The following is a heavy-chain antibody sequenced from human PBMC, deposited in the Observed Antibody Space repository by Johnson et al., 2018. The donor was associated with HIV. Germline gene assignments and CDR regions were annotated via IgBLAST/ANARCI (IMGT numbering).Heavy chain of an antibody. V-gene: IGHV3-30*04. Sequence: QEKLVESGGGLVQPGGSLRLSCAASGFTFSSYAMHWVRQAPGKGLEWVAVISYDGSNKYYADSVKGRFTISSDNSKNRLYLQMNSLRVEDTAAYYCARGVKQQLSVVDAFGIWGQGTMVTVSS. CDR2: ISYDGSNK. D-gene: IGHD6-13*01. CDR3: ARGVKQQLSVVDAFGI. CDR1: GFTFSSYA. J-gene: IGHJ3*02.